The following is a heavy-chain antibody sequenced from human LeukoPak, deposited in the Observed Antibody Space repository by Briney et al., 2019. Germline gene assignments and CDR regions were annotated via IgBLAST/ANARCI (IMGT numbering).Heavy chain of an antibody. CDR2: TYYRSKWYN. D-gene: IGHD3-3*01. J-gene: IGHJ6*03. CDR3: ARWGKTRRFLAVHYMDV. CDR1: WDSVSRILAA. Sequence: SQTPSLTCAISWDSVSRILAARGGTGQSPSRGLEWLGRTYYRSKWYNDYAVSVKSPISISPDTSKNQFYLQLNSLNREDTDVYYCARWGKTRRFLAVHYMDVWGKGTTVIVS. V-gene: IGHV6-1*01.